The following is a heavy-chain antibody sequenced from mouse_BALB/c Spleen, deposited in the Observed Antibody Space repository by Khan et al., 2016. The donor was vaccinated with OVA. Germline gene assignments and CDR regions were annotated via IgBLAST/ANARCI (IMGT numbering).Heavy chain of an antibody. CDR2: MIYTGYT. Sequence: EVQLQESGPSLVKPSQTLSLTCSLTGDSITSGYWSWIRKFPGNKLEYMGYMIYTGYTDYNPSLKSRIAITRHTSKNQYYLQLNSMTAEDTATYYCARSTYRYAFAYWGQGTLVTVSA. CDR1: GDSITSGY. D-gene: IGHD2-14*01. CDR3: ARSTYRYAFAY. J-gene: IGHJ3*01. V-gene: IGHV3-8*02.